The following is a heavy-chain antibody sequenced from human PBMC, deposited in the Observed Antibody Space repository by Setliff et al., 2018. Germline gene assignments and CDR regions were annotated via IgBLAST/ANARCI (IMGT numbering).Heavy chain of an antibody. CDR1: GGSISNSDYY. D-gene: IGHD3-16*01. V-gene: IGHV4-39*07. CDR3: ASGVGAPWMGGDDY. Sequence: SETLSLTCSVSGGSISNSDYYWDWIRQPPGKGLEWIGRVYYSGDTYYIPSLLSRVTISVDTSKNQFSLKLSSVTVADTAVYYCASGVGAPWMGGDDYWGQGTLVTVSS. CDR2: VYYSGDT. J-gene: IGHJ4*02.